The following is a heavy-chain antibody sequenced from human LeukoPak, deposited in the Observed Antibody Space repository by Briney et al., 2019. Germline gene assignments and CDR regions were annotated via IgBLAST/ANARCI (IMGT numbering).Heavy chain of an antibody. D-gene: IGHD2-2*01. Sequence: SETLSLTCAVSGGSISSGGYSWSWIRQPPGKGLEWIGYIYHSGSTYYNPSLKSRVTISVDRSKNQFSLKLSSVTAADTAVYYCARPFQLLTYFDNWGRGTLVTVSS. CDR2: IYHSGST. CDR1: GGSISSGGYS. CDR3: ARPFQLLTYFDN. V-gene: IGHV4-30-2*01. J-gene: IGHJ4*02.